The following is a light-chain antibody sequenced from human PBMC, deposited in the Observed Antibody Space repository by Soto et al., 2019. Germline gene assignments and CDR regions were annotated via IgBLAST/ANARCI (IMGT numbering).Light chain of an antibody. CDR1: QNVNSNF. J-gene: IGKJ4*01. CDR2: GVS. Sequence: EIVLTQSPGTLSLSPGERATLYCRASQNVNSNFFAWYQQKAGQAPRLLIYGVSSRATGIPDRFSGSGADTDFTLTISGLEPEDFAVYYCQQYGSSPLTFGGGTKVDI. CDR3: QQYGSSPLT. V-gene: IGKV3-20*01.